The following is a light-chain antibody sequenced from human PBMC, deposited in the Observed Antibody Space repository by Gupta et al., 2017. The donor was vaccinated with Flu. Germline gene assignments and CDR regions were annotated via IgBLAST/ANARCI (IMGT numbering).Light chain of an antibody. V-gene: IGLV2-11*03. Sequence: GQSVTISGSGTSTDVDGYNYVSWYQQHPGKAPKVMIYDVNQRPSGVPERFSGSKSGETASLTISGLQAEDEATYFCCSYAGSPLFGGGTTVTV. CDR3: CSYAGSPL. CDR2: DVN. J-gene: IGLJ2*01. CDR1: STDVDGYNY.